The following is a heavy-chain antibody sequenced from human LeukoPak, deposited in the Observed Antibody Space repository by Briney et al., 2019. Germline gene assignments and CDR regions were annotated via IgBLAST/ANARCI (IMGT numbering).Heavy chain of an antibody. D-gene: IGHD3-22*01. Sequence: SETLSLTCAVAGGSISSNNWWRWVRQPPGKGREGIGEIYHSGSTNYNPSLKSRVTTLVDKSKNQFSLKLSSVTAADTAVYYCARGNHYDSGTYYPYFDYWGQGPLVTVSS. CDR1: GGSISSNNW. CDR2: IYHSGST. V-gene: IGHV4-4*02. J-gene: IGHJ4*02. CDR3: ARGNHYDSGTYYPYFDY.